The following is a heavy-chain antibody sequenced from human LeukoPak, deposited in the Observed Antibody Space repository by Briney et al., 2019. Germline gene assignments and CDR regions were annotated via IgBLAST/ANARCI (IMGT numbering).Heavy chain of an antibody. J-gene: IGHJ4*02. CDR1: GGTFSSYA. Sequence: SVKVSCKASGGTFSSYAISWVRQAPGQGLEWMGRIIPIFGTTIYAQKFQGRVTITTDESTSTAYMEESSLRSEDTAGYYCAREDDYSNYVLGYWGQGTLVTVSS. CDR3: AREDDYSNYVLGY. D-gene: IGHD4-11*01. CDR2: IIPIFGTT. V-gene: IGHV1-69*05.